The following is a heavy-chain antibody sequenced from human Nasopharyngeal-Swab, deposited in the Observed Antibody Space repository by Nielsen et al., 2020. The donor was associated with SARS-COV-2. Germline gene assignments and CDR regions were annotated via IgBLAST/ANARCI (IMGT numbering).Heavy chain of an antibody. CDR3: ATIEIPGKGAYYYYMDV. Sequence: WVRPAPGQGLEWMGGIDPEDGETIYAQKFQGRVTMTEDTSIDTAYMELSSLRSEDTAVYYCATIEIPGKGAYYYYMDVWGKGTTVTVSS. V-gene: IGHV1-24*01. D-gene: IGHD1-26*01. CDR2: IDPEDGET. J-gene: IGHJ6*03.